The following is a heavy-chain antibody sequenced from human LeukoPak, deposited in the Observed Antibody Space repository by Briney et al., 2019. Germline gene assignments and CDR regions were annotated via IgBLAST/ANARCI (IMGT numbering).Heavy chain of an antibody. V-gene: IGHV3-74*01. J-gene: IGHJ1*01. CDR1: GFTFSSYW. CDR3: ARAPSEIGGYYPEYFRH. D-gene: IGHD3-22*01. CDR2: IKGDGNT. Sequence: GGSLRLSCAASGFTFSSYWMHWVRQAPGKGLVWVSRIKGDGNTNYADSVKGRFTISRDNTKNTVSLQMNSLRAEDTGVYYCARAPSEIGGYYPEYFRHWGQGTLVTVSS.